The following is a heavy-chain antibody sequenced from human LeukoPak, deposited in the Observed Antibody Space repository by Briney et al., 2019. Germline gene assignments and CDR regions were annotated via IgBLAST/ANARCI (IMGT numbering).Heavy chain of an antibody. CDR3: ARDQYFTIFGVVQPNYFDY. CDR2: INHSGST. J-gene: IGHJ4*02. CDR1: GGSFSGYY. D-gene: IGHD3-3*01. V-gene: IGHV4-34*01. Sequence: PSETLSLTCAVYGGSFSGYYWSWIRQPPGKGLEWIGEINHSGSTNYNPSLKSRVTISVDTSKNQFSLKPSSVTAADTAVYYCARDQYFTIFGVVQPNYFDYWGQGTLVTVSS.